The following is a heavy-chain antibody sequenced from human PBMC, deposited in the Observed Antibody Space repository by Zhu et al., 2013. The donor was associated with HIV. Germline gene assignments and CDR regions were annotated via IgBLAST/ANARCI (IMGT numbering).Heavy chain of an antibody. D-gene: IGHD3-3*01. V-gene: IGHV1-2*02. J-gene: IGHJ6*02. CDR2: INPNSGGT. CDR3: ASPFYDFWSGYYYGMDV. CDR1: GGTFSSYA. Sequence: QVQLVQSGAEVRKPGSSVKVSCKASGGTFSSYATSWVRQAPGQGLEWMGWINPNSGGTNYAQKFQGRVTMTRDTSISTAYMELSRLRSDDTAVYYCASPFYDFWSGYYYGMDVWGQGTTVTVSS.